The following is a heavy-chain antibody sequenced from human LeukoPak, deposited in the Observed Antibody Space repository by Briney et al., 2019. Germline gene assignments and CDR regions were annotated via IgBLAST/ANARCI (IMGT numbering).Heavy chain of an antibody. D-gene: IGHD6-13*01. CDR1: GGSVSSHY. J-gene: IGHJ4*02. CDR3: ARGRGSSTVGLGWSY. Sequence: SETLSLTCTVSGGSVSSHYWSWIRRPPGKGLEWIGYIYYSGSTNYNPSLKSRVTISVDTSKNQFSLNLSSVTAADTAVYYCARGRGSSTVGLGWSYWGQGTLVTVSS. V-gene: IGHV4-59*02. CDR2: IYYSGST.